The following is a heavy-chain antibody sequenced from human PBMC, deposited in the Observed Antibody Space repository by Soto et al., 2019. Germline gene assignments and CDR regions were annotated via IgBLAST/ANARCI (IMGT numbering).Heavy chain of an antibody. Sequence: QVQLVESGGGVVQPGRSLRLSCAASGFTFSSYGMHWVRQAPGKGLEWVAVIWYDGSNKYYADSVKGRFTISRDNSKKPLYLQMNSLRAEDTAVYYCARAYYGSGWALGMDVWGQGTTVTVSS. CDR1: GFTFSSYG. D-gene: IGHD3-10*01. V-gene: IGHV3-33*01. CDR2: IWYDGSNK. CDR3: ARAYYGSGWALGMDV. J-gene: IGHJ6*02.